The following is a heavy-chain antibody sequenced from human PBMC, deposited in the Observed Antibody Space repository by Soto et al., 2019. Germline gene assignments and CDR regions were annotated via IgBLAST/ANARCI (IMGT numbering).Heavy chain of an antibody. J-gene: IGHJ4*02. CDR3: ARVVDYAFWSGYHDY. Sequence: QVQLQESGPGLVKPSETLSLTCTVSGDSVSGGSSYWSWIRQPPGKGLEWIGNIFYIGSTKYNPPLKSRVPMSIDTSKNQFSLKLSSVTAADTAVYYCARVVDYAFWSGYHDYWGQGTLVTVSS. CDR2: IFYIGST. CDR1: GDSVSGGSSY. V-gene: IGHV4-61*01. D-gene: IGHD3-3*01.